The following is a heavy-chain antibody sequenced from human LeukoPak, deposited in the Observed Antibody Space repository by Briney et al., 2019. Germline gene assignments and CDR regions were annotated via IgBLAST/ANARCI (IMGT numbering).Heavy chain of an antibody. V-gene: IGHV3-23*01. CDR2: ISGGGDNT. J-gene: IGHJ2*01. CDR1: GFTFSSYA. CDR3: AKPRAMTTGVGRYFDL. D-gene: IGHD1-1*01. Sequence: GGSLRLSCAASGFTFSSYAMRWIRQAPGKGLDWVSAISGGGDNTYYPDSVKGRFTISRDNSKNTLYLQMNSLRAEDTAIYYCAKPRAMTTGVGRYFDLWGRGTLVTVSS.